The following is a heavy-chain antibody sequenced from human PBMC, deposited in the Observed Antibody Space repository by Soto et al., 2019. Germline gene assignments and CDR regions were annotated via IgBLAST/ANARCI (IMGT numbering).Heavy chain of an antibody. Sequence: EVQLVESGGGLVKPGGSLRLSCAASGFTFSSYSMNWVRQAPGKGLEWVSSISSSSSYIYYADSVKGRFTISRENAKNSLCLQMNSLGAEDTAVYYCARDLRMYRGGDFDAFDIWGQGTMVTVSS. V-gene: IGHV3-21*01. CDR2: ISSSSSYI. CDR3: ARDLRMYRGGDFDAFDI. CDR1: GFTFSSYS. D-gene: IGHD2-21*02. J-gene: IGHJ3*02.